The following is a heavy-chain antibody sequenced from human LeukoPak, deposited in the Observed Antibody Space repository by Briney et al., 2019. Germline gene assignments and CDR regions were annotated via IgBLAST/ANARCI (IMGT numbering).Heavy chain of an antibody. J-gene: IGHJ4*02. D-gene: IGHD3-22*01. V-gene: IGHV3-23*01. CDR2: VTASARRI. Sequence: GGSLRLSCAASGFTFSNYAMSWVRQAPGKGLEWASTVTASARRIYYADSVQGRFTISRDNSNNALFLQVNSLRADDTAVYHCAKWGFSDRSGANFHSWGQGTLVTVSS. CDR3: AKWGFSDRSGANFHS. CDR1: GFTFSNYA.